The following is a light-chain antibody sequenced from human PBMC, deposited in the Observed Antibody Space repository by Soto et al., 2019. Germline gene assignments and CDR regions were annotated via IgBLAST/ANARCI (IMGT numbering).Light chain of an antibody. CDR1: QGVSSSY. CDR2: GPX. J-gene: IGKJ1*01. Sequence: IVLTQSPGTLSLSPGDRATLSCRASQGVSSSYLSWYTQKPGQTPRILXXGPXTRATGIPARFIGSGSGKEFTLTISSLQSEDYAVYYCRQYNKWPPWTFGQGTKVNIK. V-gene: IGKV3-15*01. CDR3: RQYNKWPPWT.